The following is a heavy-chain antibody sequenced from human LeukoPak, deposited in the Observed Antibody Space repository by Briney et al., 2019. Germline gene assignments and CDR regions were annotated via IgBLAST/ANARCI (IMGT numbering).Heavy chain of an antibody. D-gene: IGHD6-6*01. Sequence: GGSLRLSYAASGFTFTTYIMNWVRQAPGKGLEWVSYITSMSNTIYYADSVKGRFTVSRDSAKNSLYLQMNSLSAEDTAVYYCARWSSPGRPASDAFDMWGQGTMVTVSS. J-gene: IGHJ3*02. V-gene: IGHV3-48*04. CDR1: GFTFTTYI. CDR2: ITSMSNTI. CDR3: ARWSSPGRPASDAFDM.